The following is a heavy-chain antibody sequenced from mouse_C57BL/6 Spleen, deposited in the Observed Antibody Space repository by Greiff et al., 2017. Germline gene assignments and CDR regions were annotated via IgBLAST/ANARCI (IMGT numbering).Heavy chain of an antibody. CDR3: APITTGVAHFDY. CDR1: GYTFTSYW. V-gene: IGHV1-64*01. CDR2: IPPNSGST. D-gene: IGHD1-1*01. Sequence: VQLQQPGAELVKPGASVKLSCKASGYTFTSYWMHWVKQRPGQGLEWIGMIPPNSGSTNYTEKFKRKATLTVDKSSSTAYRQLSSLTSEDSAVYYCAPITTGVAHFDYWGQGTTLTVSS. J-gene: IGHJ2*01.